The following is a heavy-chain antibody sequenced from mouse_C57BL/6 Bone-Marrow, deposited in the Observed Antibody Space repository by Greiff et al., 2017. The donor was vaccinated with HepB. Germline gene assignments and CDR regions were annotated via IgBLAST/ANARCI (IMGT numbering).Heavy chain of an antibody. Sequence: EVKLMESGGGLVQPKGSLKLSCAASGFTFNTYAMHWVRQAPGKGLEWVARIRSKSSNYATYYADSVKDRFTISRDYSQNMLYLQMNNLKTEDTAMDYCVRDGGNRGIAGYFDVWGTGTTVTVSS. V-gene: IGHV10-3*01. CDR1: GFTFNTYA. CDR2: IRSKSSNYAT. D-gene: IGHD2-1*01. J-gene: IGHJ1*03. CDR3: VRDGGNRGIAGYFDV.